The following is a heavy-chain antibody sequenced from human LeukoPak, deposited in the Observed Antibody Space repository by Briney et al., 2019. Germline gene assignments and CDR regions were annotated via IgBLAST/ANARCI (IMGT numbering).Heavy chain of an antibody. CDR2: TYSGGST. CDR1: GFPVSSNY. D-gene: IGHD3-22*01. Sequence: GGSLRLSCAPSGFPVSSNYMSRVPPTPGKRLESVSATYSGGSTYYIDSVQGRFTISRDKSKNKLYLQMKGLRAEDTAVYYCAGDRYYFDSSGYYDAFDIWGQGTMVTVSS. CDR3: AGDRYYFDSSGYYDAFDI. V-gene: IGHV3-53*01. J-gene: IGHJ3*02.